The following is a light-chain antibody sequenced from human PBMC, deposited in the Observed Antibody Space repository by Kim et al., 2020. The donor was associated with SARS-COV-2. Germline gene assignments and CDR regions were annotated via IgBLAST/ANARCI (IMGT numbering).Light chain of an antibody. J-gene: IGKJ1*01. V-gene: IGKV3-15*01. CDR2: GAS. CDR3: HQYNNWPPA. CDR1: QSLSSN. Sequence: VYPGERVTRTCRASQSLSSNLAWYQQKPGQAPRLRIYGASTRATGIPARFSGSGSGTEFTLTISSLQSEDFAVYYCHQYNNWPPAFGQGTKVDIK.